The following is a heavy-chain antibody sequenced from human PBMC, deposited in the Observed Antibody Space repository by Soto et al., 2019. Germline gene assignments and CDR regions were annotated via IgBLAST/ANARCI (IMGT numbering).Heavy chain of an antibody. D-gene: IGHD4-17*01. CDR2: IKSKTDGGTT. J-gene: IGHJ4*02. V-gene: IGHV3-15*01. CDR3: TTDIGWVTTVDY. CDR1: GFTFSNAW. Sequence: EVQLVESGGGLVKPGVSLRLSCAASGFTFSNAWMSWVRQAPGKGLEWVGRIKSKTDGGTTDYAAPVKGRFTISRDDSKNTLYLQMNSLKTEDTAVYYCTTDIGWVTTVDYWGQGTLVTVSS.